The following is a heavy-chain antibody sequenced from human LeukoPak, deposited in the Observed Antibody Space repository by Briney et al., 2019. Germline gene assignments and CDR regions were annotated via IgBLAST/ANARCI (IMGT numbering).Heavy chain of an antibody. V-gene: IGHV3-23*01. CDR1: GFTFSSYA. CDR3: AKDSSGSYYFDY. CDR2: ISGSGGST. J-gene: IGHJ4*02. D-gene: IGHD6-19*01. Sequence: GGSLRLSCAASGFTFSSYAMRWVRQAPGKGLEWVSAISGSGGSTYYADSVKGRFTISRDNSKNTLYLQMNSLRAEDTAVYYCAKDSSGSYYFDYWGQGTLVTVSS.